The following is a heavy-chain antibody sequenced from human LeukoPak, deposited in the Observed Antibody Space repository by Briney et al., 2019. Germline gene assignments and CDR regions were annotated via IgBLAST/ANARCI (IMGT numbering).Heavy chain of an antibody. J-gene: IGHJ5*02. D-gene: IGHD3-3*01. Sequence: ASVKVSCKASGYTFTSYGISWVRQAPGQGLEWMGWISAYNGNTNYAQKLQGRVTMTTDTSTSTAYMELRSLRSDGTAVYYCARDPYYDFWSGYSSRFDPWGQGTLVTVSS. CDR1: GYTFTSYG. V-gene: IGHV1-18*01. CDR3: ARDPYYDFWSGYSSRFDP. CDR2: ISAYNGNT.